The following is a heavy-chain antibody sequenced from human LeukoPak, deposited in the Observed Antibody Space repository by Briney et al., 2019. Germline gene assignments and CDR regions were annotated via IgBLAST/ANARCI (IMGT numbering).Heavy chain of an antibody. CDR3: AKDIALVAAAHTGWYFDL. D-gene: IGHD6-13*01. Sequence: GGSLRLSCAASGFTFDDYAIHWVRQAPGKGLEWVSLISGDGDSTFYADSVKGRFTISRDNSKNSLYLQMNSLRAEGTALYYCAKDIALVAAAHTGWYFDLWGRGTLVTVSS. J-gene: IGHJ2*01. CDR2: ISGDGDST. V-gene: IGHV3-43*02. CDR1: GFTFDDYA.